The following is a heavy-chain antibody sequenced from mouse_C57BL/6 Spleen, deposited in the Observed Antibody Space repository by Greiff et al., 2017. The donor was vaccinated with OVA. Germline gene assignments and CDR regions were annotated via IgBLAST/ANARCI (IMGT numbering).Heavy chain of an antibody. CDR2: IWSGGST. CDR3: ARMDWSHYYAMDY. V-gene: IGHV2-2*01. CDR1: GFSLTSYG. Sequence: VQLQQSGPGLVQPSQSLSITCTVSGFSLTSYGVHWVRQSPGKGLEWLGVIWSGGSTDYNAAFISRLSISKDNSKSQVFFKMNSLQADDTAIYYCARMDWSHYYAMDYWGQGTSVTVSS. J-gene: IGHJ4*01. D-gene: IGHD4-1*01.